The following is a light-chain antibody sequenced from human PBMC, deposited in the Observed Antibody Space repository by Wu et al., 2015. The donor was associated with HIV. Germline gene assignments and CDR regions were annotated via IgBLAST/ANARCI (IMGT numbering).Light chain of an antibody. CDR3: LQYNSYPRT. V-gene: IGKV1-17*03. Sequence: QMTQSPSAMSASVGDRVTITCRASQGISTYLAWFQQKPGKVPKRLISAASTLQSGVPSRFSGSGSGTEFTLTISSLQPEDFATYYCLQYNSYPRTFGQGTRLEI. CDR1: QGISTY. J-gene: IGKJ5*01. CDR2: AAS.